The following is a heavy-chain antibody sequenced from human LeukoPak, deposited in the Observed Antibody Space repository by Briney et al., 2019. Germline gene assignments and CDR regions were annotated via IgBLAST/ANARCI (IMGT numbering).Heavy chain of an antibody. CDR3: ARAGSGWYFYYYYGMDV. CDR1: GFTFSNYD. Sequence: GGSLRLSCAASGFTFSNYDMHWVRQATGKGLEWVSAIGTAGDTYYPGSVRGRFTISRENAKNSLYLQMNSLRAGDTAVYYCARAGSGWYFYYYYGMDVWGQGTTVTVSS. D-gene: IGHD6-19*01. J-gene: IGHJ6*02. V-gene: IGHV3-13*01. CDR2: IGTAGDT.